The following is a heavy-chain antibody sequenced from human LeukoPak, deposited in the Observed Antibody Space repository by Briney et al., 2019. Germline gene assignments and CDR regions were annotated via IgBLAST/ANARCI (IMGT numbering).Heavy chain of an antibody. D-gene: IGHD2-15*01. J-gene: IGHJ6*02. CDR1: GFTFDDYA. CDR2: ISWNSGGI. V-gene: IGHV3-9*01. CDR3: AKDSGVAATGYGMDV. Sequence: GGSLRLSCAASGFTFDDYAMHWVRQAPGKGLEWVSGISWNSGGIAYADSVKGRFTISRDNARNSLYLQMNSLRAEDTALYYCAKDSGVAATGYGMDVWGQGTTVTVS.